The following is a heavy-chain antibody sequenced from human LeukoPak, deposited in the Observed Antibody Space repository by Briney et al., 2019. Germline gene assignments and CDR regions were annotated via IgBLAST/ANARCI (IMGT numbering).Heavy chain of an antibody. CDR3: AGYGDYPRWFDP. J-gene: IGHJ5*02. Sequence: GGSLRLSCAASGFTFSDYYMSWIRQAPGKGLEWVSYISSSGSIIYYADSVKGRFTISRDNAKNSLYLQMNSPRAEDTAVYYCAGYGDYPRWFDPWGQGTLVTVSS. V-gene: IGHV3-11*01. D-gene: IGHD4-17*01. CDR2: ISSSGSII. CDR1: GFTFSDYY.